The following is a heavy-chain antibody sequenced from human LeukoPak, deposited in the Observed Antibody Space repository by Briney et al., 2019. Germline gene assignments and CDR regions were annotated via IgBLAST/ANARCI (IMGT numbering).Heavy chain of an antibody. V-gene: IGHV3-11*01. CDR3: ARGKQLVVSGAFDI. CDR2: ISSSGSTI. CDR1: GFTFSDYY. Sequence: TTGGSLRLSCAASGFTFSDYYMSWIRQAPGKGLEWVSYISSSGSTIYYADSVKGRFTISRDNAKNSLYLQMNSLRAEDTAVYYCARGKQLVVSGAFDIWGQGTMVTVSS. J-gene: IGHJ3*02. D-gene: IGHD6-13*01.